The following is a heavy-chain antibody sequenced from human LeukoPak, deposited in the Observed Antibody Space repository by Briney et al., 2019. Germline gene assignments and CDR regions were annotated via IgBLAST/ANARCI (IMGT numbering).Heavy chain of an antibody. CDR1: GYTFTNSY. CDR3: ARIRDGYNDAYDI. CDR2: INPDGGKT. Sequence: GASVKVSCKASGYTFTNSYIHWVRQAPGQVLEWMGLINPDGGKTNYAQNFQGRVTLTRDTSTSTVYMELSSLRSEDTAIYYCARIRDGYNDAYDIWGQGTVVTVPS. V-gene: IGHV1-46*01. D-gene: IGHD5-24*01. J-gene: IGHJ3*02.